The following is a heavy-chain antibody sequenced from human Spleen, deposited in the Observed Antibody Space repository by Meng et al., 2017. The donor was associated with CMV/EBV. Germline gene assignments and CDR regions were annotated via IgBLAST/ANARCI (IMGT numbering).Heavy chain of an antibody. D-gene: IGHD5-12*01. CDR2: INSDGSST. CDR1: ESTFSSDW. V-gene: IGHV3-74*01. Sequence: GGSLRLSCAASESTFSSDWMHWGRQAPGKGLGWVSRINSDGSSTSYADSVKGRFTISRDNAKNTLYLQMSSPRAEDTAVYYCARVRGAYGAYFDYWGQGTLVTVSS. CDR3: ARVRGAYGAYFDY. J-gene: IGHJ4*02.